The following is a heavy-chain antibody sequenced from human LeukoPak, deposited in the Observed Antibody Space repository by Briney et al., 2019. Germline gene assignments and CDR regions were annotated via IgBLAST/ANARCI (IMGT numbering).Heavy chain of an antibody. D-gene: IGHD6-19*01. V-gene: IGHV5-51*01. CDR1: GYSSTTYC. J-gene: IGHJ4*02. Sequence: SMMFSSKASGYSSTTYCIWWVRQMPRERLEWMGIIYHGDSDTTYSPSFKGQVTISADKSISTAYLQWSSLKASDTAMYYCARRVAGSNYDYWGQGTLVTVSS. CDR2: IYHGDSDT. CDR3: ARRVAGSNYDY.